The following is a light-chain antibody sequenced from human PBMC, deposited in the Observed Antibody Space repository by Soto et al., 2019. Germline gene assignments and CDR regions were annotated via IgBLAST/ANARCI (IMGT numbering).Light chain of an antibody. J-gene: IGLJ3*02. Sequence: QSALTQPXSASXSPGQSVTISCTGTSSDVGAYKYVSWYQQYPGKAPKLMIYEVSKRPSGVPARFSGSKSGNTASLTVSGLQSEDEADYYCTSYVGSDTWVFGGGTKLTVL. CDR2: EVS. CDR3: TSYVGSDTWV. V-gene: IGLV2-8*01. CDR1: SSDVGAYKY.